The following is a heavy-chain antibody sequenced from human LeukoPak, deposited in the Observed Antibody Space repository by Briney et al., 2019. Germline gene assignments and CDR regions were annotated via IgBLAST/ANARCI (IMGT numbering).Heavy chain of an antibody. Sequence: GGSLRLSCAASAFTLSSYAMKWVSQAPREWLEWVSVISGSGGSTFYADSVKGRFTISRNNSKKTLYLQMNSLRAEDTAVYYCAKGFRGGYPFDAFDIWGQGTMVTVSS. D-gene: IGHD3-3*01. CDR2: ISGSGGST. V-gene: IGHV3-23*01. CDR3: AKGFRGGYPFDAFDI. J-gene: IGHJ3*02. CDR1: AFTLSSYA.